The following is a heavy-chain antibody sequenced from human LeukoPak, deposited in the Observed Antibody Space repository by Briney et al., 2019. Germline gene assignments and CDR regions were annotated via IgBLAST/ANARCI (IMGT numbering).Heavy chain of an antibody. CDR2: ISVYNGNT. V-gene: IGHV1-18*01. CDR3: ARDEVWLNEEMQQLVLLYGY. Sequence: ASVKVSCKASGYTFTRYGISWVRQAPGQGLEWMGWISVYNGNTNYTQKVQGRVTMTTETSTSTAYMELRSLRSDDTAVYYCARDEVWLNEEMQQLVLLYGYWGQGTLVTVSS. J-gene: IGHJ4*02. D-gene: IGHD6-13*01. CDR1: GYTFTRYG.